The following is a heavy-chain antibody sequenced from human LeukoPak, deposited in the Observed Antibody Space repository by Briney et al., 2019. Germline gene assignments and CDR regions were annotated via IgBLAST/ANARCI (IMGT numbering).Heavy chain of an antibody. CDR1: GYSISSGYY. J-gene: IGHJ5*02. CDR3: ARGGDILTGYYTGNWFDP. D-gene: IGHD3-9*01. V-gene: IGHV4-38-2*02. Sequence: SSETLSLTCTVSGYSISSGYYWGWIRQPPGKGLEWIGSIYHSGSTYYNPSLKSRVTISVDTSKNQFSLKLSSVTAADTAVYYCARGGDILTGYYTGNWFDPWGQGTLVTVSS. CDR2: IYHSGST.